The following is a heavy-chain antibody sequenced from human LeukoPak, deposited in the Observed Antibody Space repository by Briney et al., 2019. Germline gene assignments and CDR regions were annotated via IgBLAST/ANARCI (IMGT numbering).Heavy chain of an antibody. CDR3: ARGRGITGTTPLDY. Sequence: ASVKVPCKASGYTFTSYGISWVRQAPGQGLEWMGWISAYNGNTNYAQKLQGRVTMTTDTSTSTAYMELRSLRSDDTAVYYCARGRGITGTTPLDYWGQGTLVTVSS. J-gene: IGHJ4*02. V-gene: IGHV1-18*01. CDR1: GYTFTSYG. D-gene: IGHD1-20*01. CDR2: ISAYNGNT.